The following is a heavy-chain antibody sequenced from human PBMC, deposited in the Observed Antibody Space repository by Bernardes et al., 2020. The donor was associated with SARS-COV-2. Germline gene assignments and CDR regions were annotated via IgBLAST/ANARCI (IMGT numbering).Heavy chain of an antibody. V-gene: IGHV4-59*01. CDR3: ARSDAITIFGVVDGWFDP. J-gene: IGHJ5*02. CDR1: GGSISSYY. CDR2: IYYSGSSGST. Sequence: SETLSLTCTVSGGSISSYYWSWIRQPPGKGLEWTGYIYYSGSSGSTNYNPSLKSRVTISVDTSKNQFSLKLSSVTAADTAVYYCARSDAITIFGVVDGWFDPWGQGTLVTVSS. D-gene: IGHD3-3*01.